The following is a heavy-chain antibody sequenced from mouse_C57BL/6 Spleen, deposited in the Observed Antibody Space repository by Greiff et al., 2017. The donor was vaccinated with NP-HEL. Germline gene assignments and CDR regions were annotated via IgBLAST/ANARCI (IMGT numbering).Heavy chain of an antibody. D-gene: IGHD4-1*01. CDR1: GYTFTSYW. Sequence: VQLQQPGAELVMPGASVKLSCKASGYTFTSYWMHWVKQRPGQGLEWIGEIDPSDSYTNYNQKFKGKSTLTVDKSSSTAYMQLSSLTSEDSAVYYCARRTGAPTYYFDYWGQGTTLTVSS. J-gene: IGHJ2*01. V-gene: IGHV1-69*01. CDR3: ARRTGAPTYYFDY. CDR2: IDPSDSYT.